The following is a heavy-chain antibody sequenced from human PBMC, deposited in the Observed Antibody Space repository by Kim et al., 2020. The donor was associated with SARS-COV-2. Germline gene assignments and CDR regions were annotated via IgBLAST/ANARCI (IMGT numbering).Heavy chain of an antibody. V-gene: IGHV3-23*01. D-gene: IGHD3-10*01. J-gene: IGHJ4*02. CDR2: ISGSGGRT. Sequence: GGSLRLSCAASGFTFSSYAMSWVRQAPGKGLEWVSAISGSGGRTYSADSVKGRFTISRDNSKNTLYLQMNSLRAEDAAGYYFSKGVWFGAYTMGFFDYWGQGTLVTVSS. CDR1: GFTFSSYA. CDR3: SKGVWFGAYTMGFFDY.